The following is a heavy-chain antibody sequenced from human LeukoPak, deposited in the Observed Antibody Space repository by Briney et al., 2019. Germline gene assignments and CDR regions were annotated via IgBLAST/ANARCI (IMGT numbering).Heavy chain of an antibody. J-gene: IGHJ4*02. CDR2: IGYTGDST. CDR1: GLTFRSYA. D-gene: IGHD5-18*01. CDR3: AKDRGALVDTGSLNY. Sequence: VGPLRLSCAASGLTFRSYAMSWVRQAPGKGLEWVSGIGYTGDSTHYAYSVKGRFTISRDNSRSTLYLQMNSLRAEETAVYYCAKDRGALVDTGSLNYWGQGTLVTVSS. V-gene: IGHV3-23*01.